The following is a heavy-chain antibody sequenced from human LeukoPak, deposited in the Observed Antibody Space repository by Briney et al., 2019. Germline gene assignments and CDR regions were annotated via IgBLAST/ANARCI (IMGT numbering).Heavy chain of an antibody. CDR3: ARGGASSRYFGY. Sequence: SETLSLTCTVSGVSISGHFWSWIRQPPGKGLEWFGFVSYSGDTNYSPSFNGRVSISLDTSKSQFSLNLISVTAADTAVYFCARGGASSRYFGYWGQGTLVTVSS. V-gene: IGHV4-59*11. J-gene: IGHJ4*02. CDR2: VSYSGDT. D-gene: IGHD1-26*01. CDR1: GVSISGHF.